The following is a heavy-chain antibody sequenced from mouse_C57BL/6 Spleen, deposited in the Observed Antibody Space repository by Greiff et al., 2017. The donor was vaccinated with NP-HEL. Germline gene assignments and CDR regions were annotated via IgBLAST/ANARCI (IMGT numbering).Heavy chain of an antibody. CDR1: GYSITSGYY. CDR3: AHITTVVPFAY. V-gene: IGHV3-6*01. Sequence: EVKLVESGPGLVKPSQSLSLTCSVTGYSITSGYYWNWIRQFPGNKLEWMGYISYDGSNNYNPSLKNRISITRDTSKNQFFLKLNSVTTEDTATYYCAHITTVVPFAYWGQGTLVTVSA. D-gene: IGHD1-1*01. J-gene: IGHJ3*01. CDR2: ISYDGSN.